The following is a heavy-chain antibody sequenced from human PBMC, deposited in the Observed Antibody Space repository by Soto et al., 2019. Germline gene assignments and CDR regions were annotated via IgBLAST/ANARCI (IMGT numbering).Heavy chain of an antibody. V-gene: IGHV3-33*08. CDR3: ARDLTRITIFGVVTPDPDGYYGMDV. D-gene: IGHD3-3*01. Sequence: AGGPLWVSRSTSGFTFSSVGLHWVPHAPSKGLEWGGVICYDGSNKYYADSVKGRFTISRDNSKNTLYLQMNSLRAEDTAVYYCARDLTRITIFGVVTPDPDGYYGMDVWGQGTTVTVSS. CDR2: ICYDGSNK. CDR1: GFTFSSVG. J-gene: IGHJ6*02.